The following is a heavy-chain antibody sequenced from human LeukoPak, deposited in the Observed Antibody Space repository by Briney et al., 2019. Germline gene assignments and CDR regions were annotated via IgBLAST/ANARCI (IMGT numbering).Heavy chain of an antibody. J-gene: IGHJ4*02. V-gene: IGHV1-8*01. Sequence: ASVKVSCKASGYTFSSNDINWVRQATGQGLEWMGWMNPHSGNTGYAQKFQGRVTITRNSSISTAYMELSSLRAEDTAIYYCAREDDWNYEDYWGQGTLVTVSS. CDR3: AREDDWNYEDY. CDR1: GYTFSSND. D-gene: IGHD1-7*01. CDR2: MNPHSGNT.